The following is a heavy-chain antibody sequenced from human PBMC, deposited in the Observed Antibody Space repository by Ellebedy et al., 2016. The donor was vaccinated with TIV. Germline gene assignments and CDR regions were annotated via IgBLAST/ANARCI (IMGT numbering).Heavy chain of an antibody. V-gene: IGHV3-33*01. J-gene: IGHJ6*02. D-gene: IGHD3-3*01. Sequence: PGGSLRLSCAASGFSFSSYGLHWVRQAPGKGLAWVAVMRFDGSDEYYVDSVKGRFTISRDNSKNTLYLQMNSLRPEDTAVYYCARGRYDDDFWSGADQPYYGMDVWGQGTTVTVSS. CDR3: ARGRYDDDFWSGADQPYYGMDV. CDR2: MRFDGSDE. CDR1: GFSFSSYG.